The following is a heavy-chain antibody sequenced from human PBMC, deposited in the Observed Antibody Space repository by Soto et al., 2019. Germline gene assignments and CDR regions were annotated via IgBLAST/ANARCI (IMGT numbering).Heavy chain of an antibody. V-gene: IGHV1-18*01. CDR3: AGGVRRWYYYMDV. J-gene: IGHJ6*03. CDR1: GYTFTSYG. Sequence: ASVKVSCKASGYTFTSYGISWVRQAPEQGLEWMGWVSAYNGNTNNAQKLQGRVTMTTATSTSTATMELRGLRSDDTAGYYGAGGVRRWYYYMDVWGKGTTVTVSS. CDR2: VSAYNGNT. D-gene: IGHD4-17*01.